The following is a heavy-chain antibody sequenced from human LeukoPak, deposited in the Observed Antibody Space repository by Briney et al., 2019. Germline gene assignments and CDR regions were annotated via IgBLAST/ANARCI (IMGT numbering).Heavy chain of an antibody. CDR2: IYYSGST. CDR3: ARDFDDGYNLALDY. V-gene: IGHV4-59*01. CDR1: GGSISGYY. J-gene: IGHJ4*02. Sequence: PSETLSLTCTVSGGSISGYYWSWIRQPPGKGLEWLGYIYYSGSTNYNPSLKSRVTISVDTSKNQFSLKLSSVTAADTAVYYCARDFDDGYNLALDYWGQGTLVTVSS. D-gene: IGHD5-24*01.